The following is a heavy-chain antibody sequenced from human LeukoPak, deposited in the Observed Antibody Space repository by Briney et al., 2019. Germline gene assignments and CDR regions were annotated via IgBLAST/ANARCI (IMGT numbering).Heavy chain of an antibody. Sequence: GGSLRLSCAASGFTFSSYSMNWVRQAPGKGLEWVSSISSSSSYIYYADSVKGRFTISRDNSKNTLYLQMNSLRAEDTAVYYCARDQNGAAAGTGFDYWGQGTLVTVSS. J-gene: IGHJ4*02. CDR2: ISSSSSYI. D-gene: IGHD6-13*01. CDR3: ARDQNGAAAGTGFDY. V-gene: IGHV3-21*01. CDR1: GFTFSSYS.